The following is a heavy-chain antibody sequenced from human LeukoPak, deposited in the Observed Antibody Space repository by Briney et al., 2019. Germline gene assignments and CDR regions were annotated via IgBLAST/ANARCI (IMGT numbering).Heavy chain of an antibody. CDR3: ARGPSANSLS. Sequence: PGGSLRLSCAASGFTFSSYEMNWVRQAPGKGLVWVSRIDTDGSYTSYADSVKGRFTISRDNAKNTLYLQMNSLRAEDTAVYYCARGPSANSLSWGQGTLVTVSS. J-gene: IGHJ5*02. CDR1: GFTFSSYE. CDR2: IDTDGSYT. D-gene: IGHD4/OR15-4a*01. V-gene: IGHV3-74*01.